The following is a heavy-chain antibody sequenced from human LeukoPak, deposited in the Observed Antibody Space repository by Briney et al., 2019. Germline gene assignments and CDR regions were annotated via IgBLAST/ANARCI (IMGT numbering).Heavy chain of an antibody. CDR2: INPNSGGT. D-gene: IGHD2-2*01. V-gene: IGHV1-2*02. CDR3: ARMRNLGYCSSTSCQSGRFDP. CDR1: GYTFTGYY. J-gene: IGHJ5*02. Sequence: EASVKVSCKASGYTFTGYYMHWVRQAPGQGLEWMGWINPNSGGTNYAQKFQGRVTMTRDTSISTAYMELSRLRSDDTAVYYCARMRNLGYCSSTSCQSGRFDPWGQGTLVTVSS.